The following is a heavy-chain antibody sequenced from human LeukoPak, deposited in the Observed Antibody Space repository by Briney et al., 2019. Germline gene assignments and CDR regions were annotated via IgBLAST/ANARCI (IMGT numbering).Heavy chain of an antibody. D-gene: IGHD6-19*01. CDR1: GFTVSSNS. Sequence: GGSLRLSCTVSGFTVSSNSMSWVRQAPGKGLEWVSFIYSGGNTHYSDSVKGRFTISRDNSKNTLYLQMNSLRAEDTAVYYCARHSSGWPPYYYMDVWGKGTTVTISS. V-gene: IGHV3-53*01. J-gene: IGHJ6*03. CDR2: IYSGGNT. CDR3: ARHSSGWPPYYYMDV.